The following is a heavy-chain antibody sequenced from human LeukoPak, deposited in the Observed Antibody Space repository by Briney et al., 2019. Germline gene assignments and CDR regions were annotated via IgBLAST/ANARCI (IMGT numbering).Heavy chain of an antibody. Sequence: SSETLSLTCAVYGGSFSGYYWSWIRQSPGKALQWIGEINRSGSTNYNPSLKSRVTISVDTSKNQFSLKLNSVTAADTAVYYCARKLVILTPTYFDYWGQGTLVTVSS. CDR2: INRSGST. CDR1: GGSFSGYY. CDR3: ARKLVILTPTYFDY. V-gene: IGHV4-34*01. D-gene: IGHD3-16*02. J-gene: IGHJ4*02.